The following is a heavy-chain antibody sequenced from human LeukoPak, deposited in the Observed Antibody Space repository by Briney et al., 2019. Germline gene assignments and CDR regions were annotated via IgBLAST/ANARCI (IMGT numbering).Heavy chain of an antibody. Sequence: GGSLRLSCAASGFTFSSYEMNWVRQAPGKGLEWVSYISSSGSTIYYADSVKGRFTISRDNSKYTLYLQMNSLRAEDTAVYYCAKKGDPTRYFDWLSRNDAFDIWGQGTMVTVSS. CDR2: ISSSGSTI. CDR1: GFTFSSYE. V-gene: IGHV3-48*03. D-gene: IGHD3-9*01. J-gene: IGHJ3*02. CDR3: AKKGDPTRYFDWLSRNDAFDI.